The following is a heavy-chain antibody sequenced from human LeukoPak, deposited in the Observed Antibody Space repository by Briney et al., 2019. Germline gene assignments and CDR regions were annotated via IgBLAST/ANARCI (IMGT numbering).Heavy chain of an antibody. J-gene: IGHJ5*02. CDR2: INPNSGVA. Sequence: ASVKVSCKASGYTFTGYYMHWVRQAPGQGLEWMGWINPNSGVADYAQKFQGRVTMTRDTSIRTAYMEVSRLRSDDTAVYYCATDPGYNAYDVSGWFDPWGQGTLVTVSS. CDR1: GYTFTGYY. D-gene: IGHD5-12*01. CDR3: ATDPGYNAYDVSGWFDP. V-gene: IGHV1-2*02.